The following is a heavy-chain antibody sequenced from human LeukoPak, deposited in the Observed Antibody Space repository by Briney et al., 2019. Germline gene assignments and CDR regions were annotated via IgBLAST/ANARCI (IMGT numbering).Heavy chain of an antibody. V-gene: IGHV3-23*01. D-gene: IGHD3-22*01. CDR1: GFTFSSYA. Sequence: PGGSLRLSCAASGFTFSSYAMSWVRQAPGKGLEWVSAISGSGGSTYYADSVKGRFTISRDNSKNTLYLQMNSLRAEDTAVYYCAKDWDYYDSSGYYGYWGQGTLVTVSS. J-gene: IGHJ4*02. CDR3: AKDWDYYDSSGYYGY. CDR2: ISGSGGST.